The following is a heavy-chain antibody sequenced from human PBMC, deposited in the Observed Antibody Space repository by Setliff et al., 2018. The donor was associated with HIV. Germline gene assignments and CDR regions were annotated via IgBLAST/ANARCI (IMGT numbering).Heavy chain of an antibody. Sequence: PGGSLRLSCAASGFTFSSYGMHWVRQAPGKGLEWVASIRYDGSNKYYAESVKGRFTSSRDNSKNTLYLQMNSLRAEDTAVYYCAKGPWELNVVYFDSWGQGTLVTVSS. J-gene: IGHJ4*02. CDR2: IRYDGSNK. CDR3: AKGPWELNVVYFDS. V-gene: IGHV3-30*02. CDR1: GFTFSSYG. D-gene: IGHD1-26*01.